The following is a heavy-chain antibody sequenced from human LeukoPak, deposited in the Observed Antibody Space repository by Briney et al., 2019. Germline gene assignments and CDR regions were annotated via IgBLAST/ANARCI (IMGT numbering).Heavy chain of an antibody. CDR3: ARTLFWSGYFSY. Sequence: VGPVKVSCKASGYTFTSYYMHWVRQAPGQGLEWMGIINPSGGSTSYAQKFQGRVTMTRDMSTSTVYMELSSLRSEDTAVYYCARTLFWSGYFSYWGQGTLVTVSS. CDR1: GYTFTSYY. J-gene: IGHJ4*02. D-gene: IGHD3-3*01. V-gene: IGHV1-46*01. CDR2: INPSGGST.